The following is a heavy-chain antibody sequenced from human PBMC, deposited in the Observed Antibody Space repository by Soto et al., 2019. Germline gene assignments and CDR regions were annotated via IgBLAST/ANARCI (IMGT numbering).Heavy chain of an antibody. Sequence: PSETLSLTCAVSGGSISSGGYSWSWIRRPPGKGLEWIGYIYHSGSTYYNPSLKSRVTISVDRSKNQFSLKLSSVTAADTAVYYCARYCSGRSCYSLGWFDPWGQGTLVTVSS. CDR1: GGSISSGGYS. V-gene: IGHV4-30-2*01. J-gene: IGHJ5*02. D-gene: IGHD2-15*01. CDR3: ARYCSGRSCYSLGWFDP. CDR2: IYHSGST.